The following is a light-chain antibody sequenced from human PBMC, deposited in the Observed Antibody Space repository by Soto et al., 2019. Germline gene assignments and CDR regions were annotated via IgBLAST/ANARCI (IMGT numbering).Light chain of an antibody. CDR1: QRVSSN. J-gene: IGKJ2*01. Sequence: EIVMTQSPATLSVSPGXRATLSCRASQRVSSNLAWYQQKPGQAPRLLIYGASTRATGIPARFSGSGSETEFTLTISSLQSEDFAVYYCQQYNNWPPYTFGQGTKVEIK. CDR3: QQYNNWPPYT. V-gene: IGKV3-15*01. CDR2: GAS.